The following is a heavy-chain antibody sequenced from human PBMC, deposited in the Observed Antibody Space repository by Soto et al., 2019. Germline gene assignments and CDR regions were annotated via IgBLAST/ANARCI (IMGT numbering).Heavy chain of an antibody. CDR3: VVGIEDMVGGQLDY. Sequence: SETLSLTCTVSGGSIRSGGHYWTWIRQLPGQGLEWIGYIYYSGRTYYSPSLQSRLTISVDTSQNQFSLRLTSVTAADTAVYYCVVGIEDMVGGQLDYSGHVALVT. D-gene: IGHD2-15*01. CDR2: IYYSGRT. J-gene: IGHJ4*03. V-gene: IGHV4-31*03. CDR1: GGSIRSGGHY.